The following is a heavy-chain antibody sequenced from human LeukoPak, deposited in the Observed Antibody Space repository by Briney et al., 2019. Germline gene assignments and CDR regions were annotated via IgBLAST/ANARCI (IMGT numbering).Heavy chain of an antibody. CDR1: GLSFKNYA. V-gene: IGHV3-30*01. D-gene: IGHD1-26*01. CDR3: ARDSYLVYSGSFIEQSYCFDF. CDR2: ISHEATSK. Sequence: PGGPLKLSCTASGLSFKNYAMHWFRKAPGKGLEWLAIISHEATSKYYLDSVKGRFTISRDNSENTVYLLMNSLRPEDTAVYYCARDSYLVYSGSFIEQSYCFDFWGQGALVTVSS. J-gene: IGHJ4*02.